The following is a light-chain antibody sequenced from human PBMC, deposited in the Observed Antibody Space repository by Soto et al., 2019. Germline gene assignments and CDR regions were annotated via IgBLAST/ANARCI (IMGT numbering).Light chain of an antibody. Sequence: DIQMTKSPSSLSASEGDRVTITCRASQGISTYLNWYQQKPGKAPKLLIYAASSLQSGVPSRFSGSGSETDFTLTISSLQPEDFATYSCRQSYSTTWTFGQGTKVDI. CDR3: RQSYSTTWT. J-gene: IGKJ1*01. V-gene: IGKV1-39*01. CDR2: AAS. CDR1: QGISTY.